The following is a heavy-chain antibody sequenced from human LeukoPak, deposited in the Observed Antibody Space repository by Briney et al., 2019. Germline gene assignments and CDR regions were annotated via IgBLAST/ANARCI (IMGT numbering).Heavy chain of an antibody. V-gene: IGHV5-51*01. J-gene: IGHJ4*02. D-gene: IGHD3-10*01. CDR3: ARGGTMVRGGIYYFDY. CDR1: GYTFTTYW. CDR2: IYAGDSDT. Sequence: LGESLKISCKGSGYTFTTYWIGWVRQMPGKGLEWMGIIYAGDSDTRYSPSFQGQVTFSADKSISTAYLQWSSLKASDTAMYYCARGGTMVRGGIYYFDYWGQGTLVTVSS.